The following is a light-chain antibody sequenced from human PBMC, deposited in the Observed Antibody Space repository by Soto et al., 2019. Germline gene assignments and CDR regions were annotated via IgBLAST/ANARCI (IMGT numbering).Light chain of an antibody. Sequence: EIVLTQSPATLSLSPVERATLSCSASQSVSSYLAWYQQKPGQAPRLLIYDASNRATGIPARFSGSGSGTDFTLTISSLEPEDFAVYYCQQRSNWPPITFGGGTKVEIK. CDR1: QSVSSY. J-gene: IGKJ4*01. CDR2: DAS. CDR3: QQRSNWPPIT. V-gene: IGKV3-11*01.